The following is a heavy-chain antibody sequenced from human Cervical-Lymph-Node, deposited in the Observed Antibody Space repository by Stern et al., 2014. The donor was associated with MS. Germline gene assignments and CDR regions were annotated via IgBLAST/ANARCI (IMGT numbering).Heavy chain of an antibody. CDR3: ARDSGSGWSIDYYGMDV. Sequence: EVQLVESGGGLVQPGGSLRLSCAASAFSFNMYWMSWVRQAPGKGLEWGANIKQDGSEKYYVDSVKGRFTISRDNAENLLYLQMNSLRAEDTALYYCARDSGSGWSIDYYGMDVWGQGTTVTVSS. D-gene: IGHD6-13*01. CDR1: AFSFNMYW. V-gene: IGHV3-7*01. J-gene: IGHJ6*02. CDR2: IKQDGSEK.